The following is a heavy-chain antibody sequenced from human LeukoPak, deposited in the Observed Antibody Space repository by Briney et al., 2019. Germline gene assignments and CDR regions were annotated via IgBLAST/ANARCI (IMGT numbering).Heavy chain of an antibody. Sequence: GGSLRLSCAASGFTFSSCAVSWVRQALGKGLEWVSSISGSGGSTYSADSVKGRFTISRDNSKNTLYLQMNSLRAEDTALYYCAKDRSCTNDICHGDFDYWGQGTLVTVSS. D-gene: IGHD2-8*01. CDR3: AKDRSCTNDICHGDFDY. J-gene: IGHJ4*02. CDR2: ISGSGGST. V-gene: IGHV3-23*01. CDR1: GFTFSSCA.